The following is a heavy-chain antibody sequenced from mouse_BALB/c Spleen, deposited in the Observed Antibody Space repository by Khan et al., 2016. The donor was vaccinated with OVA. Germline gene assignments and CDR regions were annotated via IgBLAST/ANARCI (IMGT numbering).Heavy chain of an antibody. CDR3: ARRTTEYALDY. CDR2: INPRSDYT. J-gene: IGHJ4*01. Sequence: VQLQQSGAELARPGASVKMSCKASGYTFTSHTMHLVKQRPGQGLEWIGYINPRSDYTQYNQKFNDKATLTADISSSTAYMQLSSLTSEDSAVYYCARRTTEYALDYWGQGTSVTVSS. D-gene: IGHD2-14*01. V-gene: IGHV1-4*01. CDR1: GYTFTSHT.